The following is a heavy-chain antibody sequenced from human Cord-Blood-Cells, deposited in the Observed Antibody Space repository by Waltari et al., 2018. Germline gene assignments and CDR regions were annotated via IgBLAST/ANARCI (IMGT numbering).Heavy chain of an antibody. D-gene: IGHD2-21*01. CDR3: ARGGEREYYYYYYMDV. V-gene: IGHV1-2*02. CDR2: INPNSGGT. J-gene: IGHJ6*03. CDR1: GYTFTGYY. Sequence: QVQLVQSGAEVKKPGASVKVSCKASGYTFTGYYMHWVREAPGQGLEWMGWINPNSGGTNYAQKFQGRVTMTRDTSISTAYMELSRLRSDDTAVYYCARGGEREYYYYYYMDVWGKGTTVTVSS.